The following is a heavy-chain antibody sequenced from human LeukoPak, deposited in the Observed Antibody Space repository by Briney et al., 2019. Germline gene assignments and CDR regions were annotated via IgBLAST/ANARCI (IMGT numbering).Heavy chain of an antibody. D-gene: IGHD3-3*01. V-gene: IGHV3-7*01. J-gene: IGHJ4*02. Sequence: GGSLRLSCAASGFTFSSYWMSWVRQAPGKGLEWVANIKQDGSEKYYVDSVKGRFTISRDNAKNSLYLQMNSLRAEDTAVYYCARGGYYDFWSGYRGTVSADYWGQGTLVTVSS. CDR2: IKQDGSEK. CDR1: GFTFSSYW. CDR3: ARGGYYDFWSGYRGTVSADY.